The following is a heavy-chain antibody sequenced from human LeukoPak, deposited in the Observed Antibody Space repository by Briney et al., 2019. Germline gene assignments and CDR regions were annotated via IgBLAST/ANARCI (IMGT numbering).Heavy chain of an antibody. CDR1: GFTFSSYC. CDR3: AREQLLYCSGGSCYSAYFQH. V-gene: IGHV3-7*03. Sequence: PGGSLRLSCAASGFTFSSYCMSWVRQAPGKGLEWVANIKQDGSEKYYVDSVKGRFTISRDNAKNSLYLQMNSLRAEDTAVYYCAREQLLYCSGGSCYSAYFQHWGQGTLVTVSS. CDR2: IKQDGSEK. J-gene: IGHJ1*01. D-gene: IGHD2-15*01.